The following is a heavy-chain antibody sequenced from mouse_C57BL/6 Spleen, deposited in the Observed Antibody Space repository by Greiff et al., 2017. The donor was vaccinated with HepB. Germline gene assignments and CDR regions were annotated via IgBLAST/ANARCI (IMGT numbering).Heavy chain of an antibody. CDR2: ISNGGGST. CDR3: ARHFHGAMDY. V-gene: IGHV5-12*01. CDR1: GFTFSDYY. Sequence: EVKLVESGGGLVQPGGSLKLSCAASGFTFSDYYMYWVRQTPEKRLEWVAYISNGGGSTYYPDTVKGRFTISRDNAKNTLYLQMSRLKSEDTAMYYCARHFHGAMDYWGQGTSVTVSS. J-gene: IGHJ4*01.